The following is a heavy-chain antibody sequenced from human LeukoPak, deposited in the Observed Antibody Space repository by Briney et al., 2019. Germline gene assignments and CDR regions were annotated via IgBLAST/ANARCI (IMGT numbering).Heavy chain of an antibody. Sequence: GESLKISCKGSGYTFTTHWIAWVRPMPGKGLEWMGIIYPGDSDTRYSPSFQGQVTISADKSISTAYLQWSSLKASDTAMYYCARQGLGALTGESYYYYYYMGVWGKGTTVTVSS. CDR1: GYTFTTHW. D-gene: IGHD7-27*01. CDR2: IYPGDSDT. CDR3: ARQGLGALTGESYYYYYYMGV. V-gene: IGHV5-51*01. J-gene: IGHJ6*03.